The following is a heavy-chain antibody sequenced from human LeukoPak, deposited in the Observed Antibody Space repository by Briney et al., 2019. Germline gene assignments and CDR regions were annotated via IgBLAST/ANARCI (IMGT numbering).Heavy chain of an antibody. CDR1: GFTFNTYA. CDR3: ASARGYSSEYK. CDR2: MSGSGSST. V-gene: IGHV3-23*01. J-gene: IGHJ4*02. D-gene: IGHD6-19*01. Sequence: PGGSLRLSCAASGFTFNTYAMSWVRQAPGKGLEWVSSMSGSGSSTYYADSVKGRFTISRDNSKNTLYLRMNSLRAEDTALYYCASARGYSSEYKGGQETLDTVSS.